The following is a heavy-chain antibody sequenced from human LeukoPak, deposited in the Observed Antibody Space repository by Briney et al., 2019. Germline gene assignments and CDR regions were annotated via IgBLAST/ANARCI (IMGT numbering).Heavy chain of an antibody. J-gene: IGHJ3*02. CDR1: GFTFSSYW. V-gene: IGHV3-74*01. CDR2: INSDGSRT. CDR3: ASLFLCYGCSRSSDDFDI. D-gene: IGHD6-6*01. Sequence: GGSLRLSCAASGFTFSSYWMHWVRQAPGKGLVWVSRINSDGSRTTYADSVKGRFTISRDNAKNTLYLQMNSLRAEDTAVYYCASLFLCYGCSRSSDDFDIWGQGTMVTVSS.